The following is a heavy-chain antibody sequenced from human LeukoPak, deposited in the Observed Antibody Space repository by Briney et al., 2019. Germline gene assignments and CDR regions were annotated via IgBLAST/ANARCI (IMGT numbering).Heavy chain of an antibody. Sequence: ASVKVSCKTSGYTFTGYYMHWVRQAPGQGLEWMGWISPNSGGTNYAQKFQGRVTMTRDTSISTAYMELSRLRSDDTAVYYCARSAIVGATRNWFDPWGQGTLVTVSS. CDR3: ARSAIVGATRNWFDP. D-gene: IGHD1-26*01. V-gene: IGHV1-2*02. CDR1: GYTFTGYY. J-gene: IGHJ5*02. CDR2: ISPNSGGT.